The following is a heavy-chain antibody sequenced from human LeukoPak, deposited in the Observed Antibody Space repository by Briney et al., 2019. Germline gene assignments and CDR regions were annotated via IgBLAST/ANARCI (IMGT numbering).Heavy chain of an antibody. CDR1: GYTFTSYG. V-gene: IGHV1-18*01. Sequence: ASVKVSCKASGYTFTSYGISWVRQAPGQGLEWMGWISAYNGNTNYAQKLQGRVTMTTDTSTGTAYMELRSLRSDDTAVYYCARLSANKYYDSSGYYSHFDYWGQGTLVTVSS. CDR3: ARLSANKYYDSSGYYSHFDY. D-gene: IGHD3-22*01. CDR2: ISAYNGNT. J-gene: IGHJ4*02.